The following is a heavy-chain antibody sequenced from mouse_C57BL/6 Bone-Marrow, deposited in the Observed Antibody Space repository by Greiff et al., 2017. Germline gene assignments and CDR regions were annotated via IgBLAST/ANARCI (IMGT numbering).Heavy chain of an antibody. Sequence: EVHLVESGGGLVKPGGSLKLSCAASGFTFSDYGMHWVRQAPEKGPEWVAFISNLAYSIYYADTVTGRFTISRENAKNTLYLEMSSLRSEDTAMYYCARQNKGYFDVWGTGTTVTVSS. CDR3: ARQNKGYFDV. CDR2: ISNLAYSI. J-gene: IGHJ1*03. CDR1: GFTFSDYG. V-gene: IGHV5-15*01.